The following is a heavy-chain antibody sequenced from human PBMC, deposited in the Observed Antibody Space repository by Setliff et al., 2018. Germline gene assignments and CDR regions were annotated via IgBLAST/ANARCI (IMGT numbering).Heavy chain of an antibody. CDR1: GDSISSSSYY. CDR3: ARLPGYCNGGNCYGYYTFDI. Sequence: SETLSLTCSVSGDSISSSSYYWGWIRQPQGKGLEWIGSINYSGITYYSPSLKSRVIVSVDTSKNQFSLKLSSVTAADTTVYYCARLPGYCNGGNCYGYYTFDIWGQGTMVTVSS. J-gene: IGHJ3*02. D-gene: IGHD2-15*01. V-gene: IGHV4-39*01. CDR2: INYSGIT.